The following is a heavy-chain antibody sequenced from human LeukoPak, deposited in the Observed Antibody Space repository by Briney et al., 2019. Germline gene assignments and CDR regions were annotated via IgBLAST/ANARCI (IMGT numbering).Heavy chain of an antibody. CDR2: ISGSGGST. CDR3: AKGGIYSIDY. D-gene: IGHD5-12*01. CDR1: GFTFSSSD. Sequence: PGGSLRLSCAASGFTFSSSDMHWVRQAPGKGLEWVSAISGSGGSTYYADSVKGRFTISRDNSKNTLYLQMNSLRAEDTAVYYCAKGGIYSIDYWGQGTLVTVSS. V-gene: IGHV3-23*01. J-gene: IGHJ4*02.